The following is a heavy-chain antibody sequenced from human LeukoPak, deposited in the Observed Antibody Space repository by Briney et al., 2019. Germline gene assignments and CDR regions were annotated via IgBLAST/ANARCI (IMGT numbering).Heavy chain of an antibody. J-gene: IGHJ4*02. Sequence: SETLSLTCAVYRGSFSGYYWSWIRQPPGKGLEWIGEINHSGSTNYNPSLKSRVTISVDTSKNQFSLKLSSVTAADTAVYYCARDRYRGYSYGFPDYWGQGTLVTVSS. V-gene: IGHV4-34*01. CDR1: RGSFSGYY. CDR3: ARDRYRGYSYGFPDY. CDR2: INHSGST. D-gene: IGHD5-18*01.